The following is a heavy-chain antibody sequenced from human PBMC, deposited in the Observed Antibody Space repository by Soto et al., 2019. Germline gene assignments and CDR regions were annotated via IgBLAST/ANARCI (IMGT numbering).Heavy chain of an antibody. J-gene: IGHJ4*02. D-gene: IGHD3-10*02. CDR1: GDSFSSYF. CDR2: IYYSGGT. Sequence: SETLSLTCTVSGDSFSSYFWSWIRQPPGKGLEWVGHIYYSGGTNYNPSLKSRVTISIDTSKNQFSLRLSSVTAADTAVYYCARDPQYVSFFDYWGQGTLVTVSS. V-gene: IGHV4-59*01. CDR3: ARDPQYVSFFDY.